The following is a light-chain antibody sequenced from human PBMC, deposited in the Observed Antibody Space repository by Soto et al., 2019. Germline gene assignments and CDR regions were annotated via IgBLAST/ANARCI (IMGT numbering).Light chain of an antibody. CDR3: QQTYSTPVT. J-gene: IGKJ3*01. V-gene: IGKV1-39*01. Sequence: DIQMTQSPSSLSASVGDRVTITCRAGQSISSFLNWYQQKPGKAPKLLIFAASSLQSGVPSRFSGSGSGTDFTLTISRLQPEDFATYYWQQTYSTPVTFGPGTKVDIK. CDR1: QSISSF. CDR2: AAS.